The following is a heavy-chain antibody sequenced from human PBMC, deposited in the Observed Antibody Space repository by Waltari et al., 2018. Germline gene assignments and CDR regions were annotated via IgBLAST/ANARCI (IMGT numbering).Heavy chain of an antibody. J-gene: IGHJ4*02. D-gene: IGHD3-3*01. CDR1: GYTFTSYD. CDR2: MNPNSGNT. CDR3: ARVPSQYDFWSGSHPYYFDY. Sequence: QVQLVQSGAEVKKPGASVKVSCKASGYTFTSYDINWVRPATGQGLEWMGWMNPNSGNTGYAQKFQGRVTMTRNTSITTVYMELSSLRSEDTAVYYCARVPSQYDFWSGSHPYYFDYWGQGTLVTVSS. V-gene: IGHV1-8*01.